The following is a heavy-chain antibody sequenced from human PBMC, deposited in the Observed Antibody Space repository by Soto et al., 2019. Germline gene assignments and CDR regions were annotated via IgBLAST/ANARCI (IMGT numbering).Heavy chain of an antibody. CDR1: GFTFSSYG. Sequence: QVQLVESGGGVVQPGRSLRLSCAASGFTFSSYGMHWVRQAPGKGLEWVAVISYDGSNKYYADSVKGRFTISRVNSKNTLYLQMNSLRDEDTDVYNRVHHRVVQAHYYYYCMHVWGQGTTVTVSS. J-gene: IGHJ6*02. D-gene: IGHD2-2*01. CDR3: VHHRVVQAHYYYYCMHV. CDR2: ISYDGSNK. V-gene: IGHV3-30*03.